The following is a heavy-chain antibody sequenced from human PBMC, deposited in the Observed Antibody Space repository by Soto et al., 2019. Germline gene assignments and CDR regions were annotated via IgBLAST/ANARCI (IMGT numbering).Heavy chain of an antibody. CDR2: IWYDGSNK. Sequence: QVQLVESGGGVVQPGRSLRLSCAASGFTFSSYGMHWVRQAPGKGLEWVAVIWYDGSNKYYADSVKGRFTISRDNSKNTMYLQMNRLRAEDTALYYCARDYYDSSGYYNRFDYWGQGTLVTVSS. CDR1: GFTFSSYG. J-gene: IGHJ4*02. V-gene: IGHV3-33*01. D-gene: IGHD3-22*01. CDR3: ARDYYDSSGYYNRFDY.